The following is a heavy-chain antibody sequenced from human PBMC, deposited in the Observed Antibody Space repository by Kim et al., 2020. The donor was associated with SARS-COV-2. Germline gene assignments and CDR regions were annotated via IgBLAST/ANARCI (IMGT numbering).Heavy chain of an antibody. CDR2: IWYDGSNK. V-gene: IGHV3-33*01. J-gene: IGHJ4*02. Sequence: GRSLRLSCAASGFTFSSYGMHWVRQAPGKGLEWVAVIWYDGSNKYYADSVKGRFTISRDNSKNTLYLQMNSLRAEDTAVYYCARDLTYYYDSTPDYWGQGTLVTVSS. D-gene: IGHD3-22*01. CDR3: ARDLTYYYDSTPDY. CDR1: GFTFSSYG.